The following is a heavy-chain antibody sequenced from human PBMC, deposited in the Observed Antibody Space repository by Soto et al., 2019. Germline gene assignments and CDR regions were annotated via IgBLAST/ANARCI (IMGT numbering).Heavy chain of an antibody. CDR3: ARVWGGAFDI. D-gene: IGHD3-10*01. CDR1: RSSRSSHY. CDR2: IYYSGST. Sequence: SERLSLTWTVARSSRSSHYWSWIRQPPGKGLEWIGYIYYSGSTNYNPSLKSRVTISVDTSKNQFSLKLSSVTAADTAVYYCARVWGGAFDIWGQGTMVT. J-gene: IGHJ3*02. V-gene: IGHV4-59*11.